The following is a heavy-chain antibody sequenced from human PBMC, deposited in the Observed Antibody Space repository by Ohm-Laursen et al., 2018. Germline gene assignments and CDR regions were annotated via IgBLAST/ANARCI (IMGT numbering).Heavy chain of an antibody. J-gene: IGHJ1*01. CDR1: GFTFSTYA. CDR2: ISGSGDNT. Sequence: SLRLSCTASGFTFSTYAMSWVRQAPGKGLEWVSAISGSGDNTYYADSVKGRFTISRDNSKNKLYLQMNSLRAEDTAVYYCATPPEIATIGSFQHWGQGTLVTVSS. CDR3: ATPPEIATIGSFQH. D-gene: IGHD5-24*01. V-gene: IGHV3-23*01.